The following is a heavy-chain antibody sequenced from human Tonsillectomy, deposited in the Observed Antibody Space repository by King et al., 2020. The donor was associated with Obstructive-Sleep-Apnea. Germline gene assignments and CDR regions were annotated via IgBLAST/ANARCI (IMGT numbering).Heavy chain of an antibody. CDR2: ISRDSSTI. V-gene: IGHV3-48*01. Sequence: QLVQSGGGLVQPGGSLRLSCVASGFTFRTHSMTWVRQAPGKGLEWVSYISRDSSTIYYADSVKGRFTISRDNAKNSLYLQMSSLRAADTAVYYCARLLDDYGDYVNWYFDLWGRGTLVTVSS. CDR1: GFTFRTHS. D-gene: IGHD4-17*01. CDR3: ARLLDDYGDYVNWYFDL. J-gene: IGHJ2*01.